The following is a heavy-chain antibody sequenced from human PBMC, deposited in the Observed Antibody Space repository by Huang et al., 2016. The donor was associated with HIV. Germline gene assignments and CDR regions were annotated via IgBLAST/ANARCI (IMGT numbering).Heavy chain of an antibody. CDR1: GYTFSNYD. J-gene: IGHJ4*02. CDR3: ATLPPVNYGRSGGRVRDY. CDR2: MNPNSGNT. V-gene: IGHV1-8*01. Sequence: QVQLVQSGAEVKKPGASVKVSCKASGYTFSNYDIKWGRQAPGQGLACMGWMNPNSGNTGYARKFQGRVTMTRSTSISTAYMELSRLRFEDTAVYYCATLPPVNYGRSGGRVRDYWGQGSLVTVSS. D-gene: IGHD2-15*01.